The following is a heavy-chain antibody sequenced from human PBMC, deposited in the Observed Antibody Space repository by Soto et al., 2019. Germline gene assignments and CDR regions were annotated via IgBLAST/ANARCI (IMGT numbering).Heavy chain of an antibody. J-gene: IGHJ4*02. CDR3: ASTRAHLGELSLYYFDY. D-gene: IGHD3-16*02. V-gene: IGHV4-39*01. Sequence: SETLSLTCTVSGGSISSSSYYWGCIRQPPGKGLEWIGSIYYSGSTYYNPSLKSRVTISVDTSKNQFSLKLSSVTAADTAVYYCASTRAHLGELSLYYFDYWGQGTLVTVSS. CDR1: GGSISSSSYY. CDR2: IYYSGST.